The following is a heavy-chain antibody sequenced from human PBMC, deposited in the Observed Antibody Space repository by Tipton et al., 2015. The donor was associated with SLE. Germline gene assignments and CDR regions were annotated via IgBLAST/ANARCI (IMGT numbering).Heavy chain of an antibody. Sequence: QLVQSGGGVVQPGRSLRLSCAASGFTFSSYGMHWVRQAPGKGLEWVAIIWYDGSNKYYADSVKGRFTISRDNSKNTLYLEMRSRRAEDTAVFYCARNGGNYYMDVWGKGTTVTVSS. CDR3: ARNGGNYYMDV. V-gene: IGHV3-33*01. D-gene: IGHD3-16*01. CDR2: IWYDGSNK. CDR1: GFTFSSYG. J-gene: IGHJ6*03.